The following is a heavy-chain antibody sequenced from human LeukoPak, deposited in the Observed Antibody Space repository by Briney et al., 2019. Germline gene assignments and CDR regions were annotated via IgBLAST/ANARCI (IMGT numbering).Heavy chain of an antibody. Sequence: GGSLRLSCAASGFTFRSYTIHWVRQTPGKGLEWVSYISGTGTYINYAESVKGRFIISRDNAKNSLYLHMSSLRAEDTAVYYCARDFGGTYSEGGRLDPWGQGTLVTVSS. D-gene: IGHD1-26*01. V-gene: IGHV3-21*01. CDR3: ARDFGGTYSEGGRLDP. CDR1: GFTFRSYT. J-gene: IGHJ5*02. CDR2: ISGTGTYI.